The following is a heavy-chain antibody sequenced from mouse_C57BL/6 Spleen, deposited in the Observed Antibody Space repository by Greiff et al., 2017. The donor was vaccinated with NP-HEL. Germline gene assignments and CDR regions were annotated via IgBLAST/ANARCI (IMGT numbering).Heavy chain of an antibody. V-gene: IGHV5-17*01. J-gene: IGHJ4*01. CDR3: TRMLTGTHYYAMDY. D-gene: IGHD4-1*01. Sequence: EVKLVESGGGLVKPGGSLKLSCAASGFTFSDYGMHWVRQAPEKGLEWVAYISSGSSTIYYADTVKGRFTISRDNAKNTLFLQMTSLMSEDTAMYYCTRMLTGTHYYAMDYWGQGTSVTVSS. CDR1: GFTFSDYG. CDR2: ISSGSSTI.